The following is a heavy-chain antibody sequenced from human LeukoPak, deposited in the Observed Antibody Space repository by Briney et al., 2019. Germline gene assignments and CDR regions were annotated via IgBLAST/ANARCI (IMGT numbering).Heavy chain of an antibody. CDR1: RYTFTGYF. V-gene: IGHV1-2*02. Sequence: ASVKVSCKDSRYTFTGYFMYSVPAAPGQGLGRMGWINANSGGITCEQKFQGRVTMTRDTSISTAYMELSRLRSDDTAVYYCARDALWCSGGICYSGAHDYWGQGTLVTVSS. D-gene: IGHD2-15*01. J-gene: IGHJ4*02. CDR3: ARDALWCSGGICYSGAHDY. CDR2: INANSGGI.